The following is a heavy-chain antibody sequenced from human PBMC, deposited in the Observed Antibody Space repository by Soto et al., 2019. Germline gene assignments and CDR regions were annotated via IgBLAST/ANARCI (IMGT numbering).Heavy chain of an antibody. V-gene: IGHV6-1*01. D-gene: IGHD6-19*01. CDR2: AYYRSKWYI. CDR3: VRSRVFIAVTSVTNYYYYYGMDV. CDR1: GDSVSSDSAA. Sequence: SQTLSLTCAISGDSVSSDSAAWNWIRQSPSRGLEWLGRAYYRSKWYIEYAPSVNSRITINPDTSKNQLSLQLISVNPEDTAVYYCVRSRVFIAVTSVTNYYYYYGMDVWGQGTTVTV. J-gene: IGHJ6*02.